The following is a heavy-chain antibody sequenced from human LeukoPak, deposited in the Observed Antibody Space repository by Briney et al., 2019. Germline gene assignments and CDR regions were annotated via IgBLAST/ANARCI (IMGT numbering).Heavy chain of an antibody. CDR1: GFTFSSYS. J-gene: IGHJ6*02. Sequence: PGGSLRLSCAASGFTFSSYSMNWVRQAPGKGLEWVSSISSSSSYIYYADSVKGRFTISRDNAKSSLYLQMNSLRAEDTAVYYCARDPTVTPGYGMDVWGQGTTVTVSS. D-gene: IGHD4-17*01. CDR3: ARDPTVTPGYGMDV. V-gene: IGHV3-21*01. CDR2: ISSSSSYI.